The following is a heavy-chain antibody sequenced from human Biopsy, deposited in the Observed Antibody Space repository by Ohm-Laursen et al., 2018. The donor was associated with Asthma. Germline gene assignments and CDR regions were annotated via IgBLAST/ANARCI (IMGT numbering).Heavy chain of an antibody. V-gene: IGHV1-18*01. Sequence: ASVKASCKTSGYTFNSAGITWVRQAPGQGLEWMGWISVYNGNTKVAQKLQDRVTMITDTSTSTAYMELRSLRSDDPAVYFCARAVDYSHYYGIDVWGQGTTVTVS. CDR2: ISVYNGNT. CDR3: ARAVDYSHYYGIDV. D-gene: IGHD4-23*01. J-gene: IGHJ6*02. CDR1: GYTFNSAG.